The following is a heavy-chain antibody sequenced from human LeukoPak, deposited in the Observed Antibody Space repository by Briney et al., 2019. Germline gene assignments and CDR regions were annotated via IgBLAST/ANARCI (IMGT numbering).Heavy chain of an antibody. D-gene: IGHD4-23*01. CDR2: ISNTGST. CDR3: ARDLFVVTRRDAFDI. V-gene: IGHV4-61*09. CDR1: GGSITSDIYY. Sequence: SQTLSLTCTVSGGSITSDIYYWNWIRQPAGKGLEWIGHISNTGSTNYNPSLKSRVTISIDTSKNQFSLKLSSVTAADTAVYYCARDLFVVTRRDAFDIWGQGTMVTVSS. J-gene: IGHJ3*02.